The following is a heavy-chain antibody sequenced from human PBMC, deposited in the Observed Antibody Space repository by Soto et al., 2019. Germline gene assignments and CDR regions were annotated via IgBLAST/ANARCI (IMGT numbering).Heavy chain of an antibody. Sequence: SEALSLTCTVSGGSISSGGYYWSWIRQHPGKGLEWIGYIYYSGSIYYNPCLKSRVTITVDKCKIQFSVKLRSVTAADTAVYYCARVRCTNCVCQPYYYYGMHVPGPGTTVTVS. CDR2: IYYSGSI. CDR3: ARVRCTNCVCQPYYYYGMHV. J-gene: IGHJ6*02. D-gene: IGHD2-8*01. V-gene: IGHV4-31*03. CDR1: GGSISSGGYY.